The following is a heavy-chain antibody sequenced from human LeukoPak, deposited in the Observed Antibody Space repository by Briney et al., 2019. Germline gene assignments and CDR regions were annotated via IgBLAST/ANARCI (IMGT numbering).Heavy chain of an antibody. D-gene: IGHD6-6*01. J-gene: IGHJ4*02. Sequence: ASVKVSCKASGYTFTSYGISWVRQAPGQGLEWMGWISAYNSNTNYAQKFQGRVTITADESTSTAYMELSSLRSEDTAVYYCARGRQPVRSPFDYWGQGTLVTVSS. V-gene: IGHV1-18*01. CDR1: GYTFTSYG. CDR3: ARGRQPVRSPFDY. CDR2: ISAYNSNT.